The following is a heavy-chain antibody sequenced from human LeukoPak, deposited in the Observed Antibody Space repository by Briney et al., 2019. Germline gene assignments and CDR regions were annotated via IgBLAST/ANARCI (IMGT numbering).Heavy chain of an antibody. CDR3: ATLALGGYDILTGLPTFDY. Sequence: PSETLSLTCTVSGGSISSSSYYWDWIRQPPGKGLEWIGSIYYSGSTYYNPSLKSRVTISVDTSKNQFSLKLGSVTAADTAVYYCATLALGGYDILTGLPTFDYWGQGTLVTVSS. V-gene: IGHV4-39*01. D-gene: IGHD3-9*01. CDR1: GGSISSSSYY. CDR2: IYYSGST. J-gene: IGHJ4*02.